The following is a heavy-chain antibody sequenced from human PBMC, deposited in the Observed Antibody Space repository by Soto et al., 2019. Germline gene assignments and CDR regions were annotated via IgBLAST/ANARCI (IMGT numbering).Heavy chain of an antibody. CDR2: IKSKTDGGTT. V-gene: IGHV3-15*01. CDR3: TTLVDYYDSSGYTYYFDY. J-gene: IGHJ4*02. CDR1: GFTFSNAW. Sequence: GGSLRLSCAASGFTFSNAWMSWVRQAPGKGLEWVGRIKSKTDGGTTDCAAPVKGRFTISRDDSKNTLYLQMNSLKTEDTAVYYCTTLVDYYDSSGYTYYFDYWGQGTLVTVSS. D-gene: IGHD3-22*01.